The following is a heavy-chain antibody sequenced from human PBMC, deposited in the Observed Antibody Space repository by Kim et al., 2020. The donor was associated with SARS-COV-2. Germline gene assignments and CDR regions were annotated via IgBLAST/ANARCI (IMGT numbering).Heavy chain of an antibody. D-gene: IGHD2-15*01. V-gene: IGHV3-11*03. CDR3: ARGGIVVVNGMDV. J-gene: IGHJ6*02. Sequence: YAASGKGPLTLSRDHAKNSLYLQMNSMRAEDTAVYYCARGGIVVVNGMDVWGQGTTVTVSS.